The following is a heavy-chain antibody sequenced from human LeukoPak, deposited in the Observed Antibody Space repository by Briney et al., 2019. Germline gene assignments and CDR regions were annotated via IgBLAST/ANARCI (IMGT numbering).Heavy chain of an antibody. CDR3: ARGGGAAAGTVVYY. J-gene: IGHJ4*02. D-gene: IGHD6-13*01. Sequence: GGSLRLSCAASGFTFSSYGMHWVRQAPGKGLEWVAIISYDGTNKNYADSVRGRFTISRDNSQNTLYLQMNSLRAEDTAVYYCARGGGAAAGTVVYYWGQGTLVTVSS. V-gene: IGHV3-30*03. CDR1: GFTFSSYG. CDR2: ISYDGTNK.